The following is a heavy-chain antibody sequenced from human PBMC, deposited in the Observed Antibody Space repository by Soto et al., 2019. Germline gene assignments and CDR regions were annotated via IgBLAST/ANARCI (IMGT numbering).Heavy chain of an antibody. CDR3: AREGTAPYYYYGMDV. CDR2: ISAYNGNT. D-gene: IGHD1-1*01. J-gene: IGHJ6*02. CDR1: GYSFTTYG. Sequence: QVQLVQSGGEVKKPGASVKVSCKTSGYSFTTYGISWVRQAPGQGLEWMGWISAYNGNTNYAQKLQGRVTMTTDTSTSTAYMELRSLSSDDTAVYYCAREGTAPYYYYGMDVWGQGSTVTVSS. V-gene: IGHV1-18*01.